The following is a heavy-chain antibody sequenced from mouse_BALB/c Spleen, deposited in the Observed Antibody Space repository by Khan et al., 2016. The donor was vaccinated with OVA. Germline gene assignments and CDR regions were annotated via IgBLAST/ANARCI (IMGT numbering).Heavy chain of an antibody. D-gene: IGHD1-2*01. CDR2: ISPGSGDT. J-gene: IGHJ4*01. CDR3: ARRNYFGYTFAY. V-gene: IGHV1-77*01. Sequence: QVRLQQSGAELARPGASVKLSCKTSGYTFTDYYINWVKQRTGQGLEWIGEISPGSGDTYYNEKFKGKATLTADKSSSTAYMQLSSLTSEASAIYFCARRNYFGYTFAYWGQGTSVTVSS. CDR1: GYTFTDYY.